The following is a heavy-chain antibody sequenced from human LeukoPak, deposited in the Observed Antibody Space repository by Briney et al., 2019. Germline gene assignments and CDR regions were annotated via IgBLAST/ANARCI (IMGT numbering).Heavy chain of an antibody. J-gene: IGHJ4*02. Sequence: GGSLRLACAASGCTFSSYVMHWVRQAPGMGLEWVAVIWDDGGSKYYADSVKGRFTISRDNSKNKLYLQMNSLRAEDTAVYYYARDSDFRGEFEAEKGDYWGQGTLVTVSS. V-gene: IGHV3-33*01. CDR2: IWDDGGSK. CDR3: ARDSDFRGEFEAEKGDY. CDR1: GCTFSSYV. D-gene: IGHD3-16*01.